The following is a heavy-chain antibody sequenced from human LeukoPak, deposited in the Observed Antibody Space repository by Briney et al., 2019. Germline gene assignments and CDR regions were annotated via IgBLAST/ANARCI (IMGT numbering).Heavy chain of an antibody. Sequence: PGGSLRLSCAASGFTFSSYAMSWVRQAPGKGLEWVANVKQDGSDTYYVDSVTGRFTISRDNAKNSLYLQMNSLRAEDTAVYYCARDNTIFGVAHINHWGQGTLVTVSS. CDR3: ARDNTIFGVAHINH. CDR1: GFTFSSYA. J-gene: IGHJ5*02. V-gene: IGHV3-7*01. D-gene: IGHD3-3*01. CDR2: VKQDGSDT.